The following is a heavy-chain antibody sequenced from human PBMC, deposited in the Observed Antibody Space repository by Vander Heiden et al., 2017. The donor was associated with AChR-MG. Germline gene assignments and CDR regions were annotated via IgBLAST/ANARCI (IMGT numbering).Heavy chain of an antibody. J-gene: IGHJ4*02. CDR3: AKGNSGYDSVDY. D-gene: IGHD5-12*01. Sequence: EVQLLESGGGLVQPGGSLRLSCAASGFTFSSYAMSWVRQAPGKGLEWVTGISGSGGSTYYADSVKGRFTISRDNSKNTLYLQMNSLRAEDTAVYYCAKGNSGYDSVDYWGQGTLVTVSS. CDR1: GFTFSSYA. CDR2: ISGSGGST. V-gene: IGHV3-23*01.